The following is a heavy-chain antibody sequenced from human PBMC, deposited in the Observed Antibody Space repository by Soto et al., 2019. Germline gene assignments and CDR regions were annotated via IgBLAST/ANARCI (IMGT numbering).Heavy chain of an antibody. J-gene: IGHJ6*01. V-gene: IGHV6-1*01. CDR3: ARDGLGGIAAHFGCMDV. CDR1: GDSVSSNSAA. D-gene: IGHD6-13*01. Sequence: PSQTLSLTCVISGDSVSSNSAAWNWIRQSPSRGLEWSGRTYYRSKWYNDYAVSVKSRITINPDTSKNQFSLQLNSVTPEDTAVYYCARDGLGGIAAHFGCMDVWGQGTTVTVSS. CDR2: TYYRSKWYN.